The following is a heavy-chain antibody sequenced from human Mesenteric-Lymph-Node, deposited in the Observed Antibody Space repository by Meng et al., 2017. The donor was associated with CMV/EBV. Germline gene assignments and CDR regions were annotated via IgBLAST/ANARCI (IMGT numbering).Heavy chain of an antibody. Sequence: VELVESGGGLVRPGGLLGLSCAVYGFTVGSNWMHWVREVPGKGLEWVSRIDNNDGRSASYADSVKGRFTISRDNAKNTLYLQMNTLRVEDTAVYYCVRGLAENLGWEMGYWGQGTLVTVSS. CDR3: VRGLAENLGWEMGY. CDR1: GFTVGSNW. V-gene: IGHV3-74*01. J-gene: IGHJ4*02. D-gene: IGHD1-14*01. CDR2: IDNNDGRSA.